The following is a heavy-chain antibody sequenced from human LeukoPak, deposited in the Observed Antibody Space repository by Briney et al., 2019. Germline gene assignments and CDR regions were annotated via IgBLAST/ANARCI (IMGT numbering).Heavy chain of an antibody. Sequence: GGSLRLSCAASGFIFSNYGMNWVRQAPGKGLEWVAAISASGSATSYADSVKGRFTISRDNSKNTLYLQMNSLRAEDTAVYYCAKDQVAGGDYFDYWGQGTLVTVSS. D-gene: IGHD6-19*01. J-gene: IGHJ4*02. V-gene: IGHV3-23*01. CDR2: ISASGSAT. CDR3: AKDQVAGGDYFDY. CDR1: GFIFSNYG.